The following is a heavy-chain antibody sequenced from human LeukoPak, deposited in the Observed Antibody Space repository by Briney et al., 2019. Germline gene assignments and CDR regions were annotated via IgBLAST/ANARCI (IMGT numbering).Heavy chain of an antibody. Sequence: SETLSLTCTVSGGSISSYYWSWIRQPPGKGLEWIGYIYYSGSTNYNPSLKSRVTISVDTSKNQFSLKLSSATAADTAVYYCARLYSSSWFDYWGQGTLVTVSS. CDR1: GGSISSYY. V-gene: IGHV4-59*08. CDR2: IYYSGST. D-gene: IGHD6-13*01. CDR3: ARLYSSSWFDY. J-gene: IGHJ4*02.